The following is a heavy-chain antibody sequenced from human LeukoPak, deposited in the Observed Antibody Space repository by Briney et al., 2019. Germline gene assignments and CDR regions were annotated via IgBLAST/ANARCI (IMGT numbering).Heavy chain of an antibody. CDR1: GGSISSGGYS. V-gene: IGHV4-30-2*02. D-gene: IGHD2-2*01. J-gene: IGHJ4*02. CDR2: IYHSGST. Sequence: SETLSLTCAVSGGSISSGGYSWSWIRQPPGKGLEWIGYIYHSGSTYYNPSLKSRVTISVDTSKNQFSLKLSSVTAADTAVYYCASAGRTSARDYYFDYWGQGTLVTVSS. CDR3: ASAGRTSARDYYFDY.